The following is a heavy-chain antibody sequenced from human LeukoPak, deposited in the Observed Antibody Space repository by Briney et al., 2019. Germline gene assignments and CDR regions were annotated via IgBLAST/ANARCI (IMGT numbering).Heavy chain of an antibody. CDR2: ISTSSSII. V-gene: IGHV3-48*02. J-gene: IGHJ4*02. CDR3: ARDYYEAPFDY. CDR1: GFTFSSYN. D-gene: IGHD3-22*01. Sequence: GASLRLSCAASGFTFSSYNMNWVRQAPGKGLEWVSYISTSSSIIYYADSVQGRFTISRDNAKNSLSLQMNSLREEDTAVYYCARDYYEAPFDYWGQGTLVTVSS.